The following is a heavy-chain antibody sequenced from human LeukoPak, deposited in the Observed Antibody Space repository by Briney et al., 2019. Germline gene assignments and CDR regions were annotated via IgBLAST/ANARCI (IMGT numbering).Heavy chain of an antibody. D-gene: IGHD3-10*01. Sequence: PSETLSLTCTVSGGSISSYYWSWIRQPPGKGLEWIGYIYYSGSTNYNPSLKSRVTILVDTSKNQFSLKLSSVTAADTAVYYCARGALWFGELLGGYFDYWGQGTLVTVSS. J-gene: IGHJ4*02. CDR3: ARGALWFGELLGGYFDY. CDR1: GGSISSYY. V-gene: IGHV4-59*01. CDR2: IYYSGST.